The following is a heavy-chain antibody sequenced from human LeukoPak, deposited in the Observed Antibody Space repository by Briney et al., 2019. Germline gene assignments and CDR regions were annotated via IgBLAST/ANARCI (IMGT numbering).Heavy chain of an antibody. D-gene: IGHD3-9*01. Sequence: PSETLSLTCTVSGGSISSGTHYWGWVRQPPGKGLEWIGSIFYRGTTFYSPSLKSRVTVSIDTPKNQFSLKLNSVTAADTAVYYCARHDYDLLTGYTINWFDPWGQGTLVTVSS. CDR2: IFYRGTT. CDR1: GGSISSGTHY. J-gene: IGHJ5*02. V-gene: IGHV4-39*01. CDR3: ARHDYDLLTGYTINWFDP.